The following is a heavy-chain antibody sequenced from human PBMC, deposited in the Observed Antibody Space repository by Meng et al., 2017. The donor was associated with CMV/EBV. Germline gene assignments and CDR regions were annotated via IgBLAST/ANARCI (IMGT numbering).Heavy chain of an antibody. V-gene: IGHV3-30-3*01. CDR2: ISYDGSNK. Sequence: GESLKISCAASGFTFSSYAMHWVRQAPGKGLEWVAVISYDGSNKYYADSVKGRFTISRDNSKNTLYLQMNSLRAEDTAVYYCARDSSGYDFWSGYYTGLFDYWGQGTRVTVSS. CDR1: GFTFSSYA. J-gene: IGHJ4*02. D-gene: IGHD3-3*01. CDR3: ARDSSGYDFWSGYYTGLFDY.